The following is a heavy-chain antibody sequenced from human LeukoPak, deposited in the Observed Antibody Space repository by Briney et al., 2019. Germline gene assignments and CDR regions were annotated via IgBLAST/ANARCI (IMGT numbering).Heavy chain of an antibody. CDR1: GYTFSGTGWY. J-gene: IGHJ4*02. D-gene: IGHD3-10*01. CDR3: ARDGPAQMVDLDY. V-gene: IGHV1-2*02. Sequence: ASVKVSCKASGYTFSGTGWYLYWLRQAPGQGLECMGWIHPNNGDTAYAQKFEGRVAMTRDTSISTAYMELRRLRPDDTAVYFCARDGPAQMVDLDYWGQGTLVTISS. CDR2: IHPNNGDT.